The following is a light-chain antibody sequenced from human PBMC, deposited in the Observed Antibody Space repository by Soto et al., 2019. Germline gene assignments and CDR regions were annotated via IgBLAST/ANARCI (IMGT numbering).Light chain of an antibody. Sequence: EIVMTQSPATLSVSPWERATLSCRASQTVSGSLAWYQQKPGQAPRLLIYGVSTRDTGIPARFTGSGSGTDFTLTISRLEPEDSATYYCLQVSSYPRTFGRGTKVDIK. V-gene: IGKV3D-15*01. CDR2: GVS. J-gene: IGKJ4*01. CDR1: QTVSGS. CDR3: LQVSSYPRT.